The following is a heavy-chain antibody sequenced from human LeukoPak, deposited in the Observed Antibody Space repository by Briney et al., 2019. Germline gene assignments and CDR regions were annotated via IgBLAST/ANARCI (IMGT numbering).Heavy chain of an antibody. D-gene: IGHD2-15*01. CDR2: MNPNSGNT. V-gene: IGHV1-8*01. Sequence: GASVTVSCKASGYTFTSYDINWVRQAPGQGLEWMGWMNPNSGNTGYAQKFQGRVTMTRNTSISTDYMELSSLRSEDTAVYYCARGSLRFEDIVVVVAATHYWGQGTLVTVSS. CDR3: ARGSLRFEDIVVVVAATHY. CDR1: GYTFTSYD. J-gene: IGHJ4*02.